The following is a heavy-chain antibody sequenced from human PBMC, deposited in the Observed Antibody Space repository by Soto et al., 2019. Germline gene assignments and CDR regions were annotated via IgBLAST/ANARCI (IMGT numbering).Heavy chain of an antibody. V-gene: IGHV3-73*01. CDR2: IRSKANSYAT. J-gene: IGHJ4*02. CDR3: TSPLAYCGGDCYSGDY. D-gene: IGHD2-21*02. CDR1: GFTFSDYY. Sequence: VQLVESGGGLVKPGGSLRLSCAASGFTFSDYYMSWIRQASGKGLEWVGRIRSKANSYATAYAASVKGRFTISRDDSKNTAYLQMNSLKTEDTAVYYCTSPLAYCGGDCYSGDYWGQGTLVTVSS.